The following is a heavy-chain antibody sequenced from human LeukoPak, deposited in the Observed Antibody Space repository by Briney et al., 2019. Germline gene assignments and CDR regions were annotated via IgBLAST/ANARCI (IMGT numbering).Heavy chain of an antibody. Sequence: SETLSLTCTVSGGSISSYYWSWIRQPPGKGLEWIGYIYYSGSTNYNPSLKSRVTISVDTSKNQFSLKLSSVTAADTAVYYCASSLYYYDSRLDYWGQGTLVTVSS. CDR1: GGSISSYY. CDR2: IYYSGST. D-gene: IGHD3-22*01. V-gene: IGHV4-59*01. J-gene: IGHJ4*02. CDR3: ASSLYYYDSRLDY.